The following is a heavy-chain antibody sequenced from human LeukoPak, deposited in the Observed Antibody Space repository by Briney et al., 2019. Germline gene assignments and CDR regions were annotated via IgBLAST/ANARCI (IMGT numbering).Heavy chain of an antibody. CDR2: ISAYNGNT. V-gene: IGHV1-18*01. CDR3: AKEHSYGSTPYYYYGMDV. J-gene: IGHJ6*02. D-gene: IGHD5-18*01. Sequence: ASVKVSCKASGYTFTSYGISWVRQAPGQGLEWMGWISAYNGNTNYAQKLQGRVTMTTDTSTSTAYMELRSLRSDDTAVYYCAKEHSYGSTPYYYYGMDVWGQGTTVTVSS. CDR1: GYTFTSYG.